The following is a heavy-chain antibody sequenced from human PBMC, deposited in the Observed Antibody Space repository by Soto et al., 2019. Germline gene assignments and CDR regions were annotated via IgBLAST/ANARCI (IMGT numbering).Heavy chain of an antibody. V-gene: IGHV1-46*03. J-gene: IGHJ4*02. Sequence: QVQLVQSGAEVKKPGASVKVSCKASGYTFTSYYMHWVRQAPGQGLEWMGIINPSGGSTSYAQKVQGRVTMTRATSTSTVYMELSRLRSEDTAVYYCARRGCNYYDSSAYDYWGQGTMVTVSS. D-gene: IGHD3-22*01. CDR2: INPSGGST. CDR3: ARRGCNYYDSSAYDY. CDR1: GYTFTSYY.